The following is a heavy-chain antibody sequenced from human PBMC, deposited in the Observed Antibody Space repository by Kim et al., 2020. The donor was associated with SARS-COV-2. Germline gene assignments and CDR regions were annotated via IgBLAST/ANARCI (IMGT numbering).Heavy chain of an antibody. CDR3: ARDRRCSSTSCYRGMDV. CDR2: IIPIFGTA. Sequence: SVKVSCKASGGTFSSYAISWVRQAPGQGLEWMGGIIPIFGTANYAQKFQGRVTITADESTSTAYMELSSLRSEDTAVYYCARDRRCSSTSCYRGMDVWGQGTTVTVSS. J-gene: IGHJ6*02. V-gene: IGHV1-69*13. D-gene: IGHD2-2*01. CDR1: GGTFSSYA.